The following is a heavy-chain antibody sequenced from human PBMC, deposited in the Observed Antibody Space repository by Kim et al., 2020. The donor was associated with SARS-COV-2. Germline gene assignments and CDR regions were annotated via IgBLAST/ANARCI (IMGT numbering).Heavy chain of an antibody. Sequence: YNPSLESRVTISIDKSKNEFSLQLTSVLPADTAVYYCARRAVDSFSLWLDSWGQGTLVTVSS. V-gene: IGHV4-4*02. CDR3: ARRAVDSFSLWLDS. D-gene: IGHD5-18*01. J-gene: IGHJ5*01.